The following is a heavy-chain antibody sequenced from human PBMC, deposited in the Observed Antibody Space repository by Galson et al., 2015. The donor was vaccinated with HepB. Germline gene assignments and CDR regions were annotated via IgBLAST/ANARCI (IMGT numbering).Heavy chain of an antibody. D-gene: IGHD3-10*01. CDR1: GYTFTDYG. J-gene: IGHJ4*02. CDR3: ARGSVDLWY. CDR2: ISGFNGNT. Sequence: SVQVSCKASGYTFTDYGITWVRQAPGQGLEWMGWISGFNGNTNYAQNLRGRVIMTTDTATGTGYMELRTLRYDDMAVYYCARGSVDLWYWGQGTQVTVSP. V-gene: IGHV1-18*03.